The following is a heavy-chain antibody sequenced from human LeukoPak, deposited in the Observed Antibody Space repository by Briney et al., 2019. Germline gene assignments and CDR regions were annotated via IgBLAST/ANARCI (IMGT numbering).Heavy chain of an antibody. J-gene: IGHJ4*02. CDR2: IIPILGIA. Sequence: ASVKVSCKASGGTFSSYAISWVRQAPGQGLEWMGRIIPILGIANYARKFQGRVTITADKSTSTAYMELSSLRSEDTAVYYCSRDQMGVAATLPAFDWGQGTLVTVSS. D-gene: IGHD2-15*01. V-gene: IGHV1-69*04. CDR1: GGTFSSYA. CDR3: SRDQMGVAATLPAFD.